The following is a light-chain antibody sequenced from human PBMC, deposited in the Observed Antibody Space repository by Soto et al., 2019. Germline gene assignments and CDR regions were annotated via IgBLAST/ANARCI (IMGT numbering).Light chain of an antibody. V-gene: IGLV2-14*01. J-gene: IGLJ1*01. Sequence: QPVLTQPASVSGSPGQSITISCTGTSNDVGGYNYVSWYQQHPGKAPKLMIYEVSHRPSGVSNRFSGSKSGNTASLTISGLQAEDEADYYCSSYTRSTTPYVFGTGTKVTVL. CDR3: SSYTRSTTPYV. CDR1: SNDVGGYNY. CDR2: EVS.